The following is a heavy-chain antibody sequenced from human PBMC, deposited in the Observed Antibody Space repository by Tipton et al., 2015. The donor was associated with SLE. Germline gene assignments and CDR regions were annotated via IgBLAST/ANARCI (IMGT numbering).Heavy chain of an antibody. D-gene: IGHD5-18*01. V-gene: IGHV4-39*07. Sequence: TLFLTCTVSGGSISNTRYYWAWIRQPPGKGLEWIGSIYYTGTTTYYNSFLKSRVTMSVDTSKNQFSLRLTSVIAADTAVYYCARLHGYSYGLNWFDPWGQGTLISVSS. CDR1: GGSISNTRYY. CDR3: ARLHGYSYGLNWFDP. CDR2: IYYTGTTT. J-gene: IGHJ5*02.